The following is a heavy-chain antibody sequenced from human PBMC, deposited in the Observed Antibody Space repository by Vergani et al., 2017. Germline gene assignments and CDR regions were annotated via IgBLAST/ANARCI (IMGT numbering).Heavy chain of an antibody. CDR2: ISYDGSNK. V-gene: IGHV3-30*18. CDR1: GFTFSSYG. D-gene: IGHD3-10*01. J-gene: IGHJ4*02. Sequence: QVQLVESGGGVVQPGRSLRLSCAASGFTFSSYGMHWVRQAPGKGLEWVAVISYDGSNKYYADSVKGRFTISRDNSKNTLYLQMNSLRAEDTAVYYCAKTMVRGVPDYWGQGTLVTVSS. CDR3: AKTMVRGVPDY.